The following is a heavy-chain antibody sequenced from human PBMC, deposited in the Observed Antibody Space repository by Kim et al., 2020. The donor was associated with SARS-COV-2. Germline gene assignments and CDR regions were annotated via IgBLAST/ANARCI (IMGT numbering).Heavy chain of an antibody. Sequence: YPGPGKGRFTTSRDNAKNSLYLQRNSLRAEDTAMYYCARPGDGYNAFDYWGQGALVTVSS. J-gene: IGHJ4*02. D-gene: IGHD5-12*01. V-gene: IGHV3-11*01. CDR3: ARPGDGYNAFDY.